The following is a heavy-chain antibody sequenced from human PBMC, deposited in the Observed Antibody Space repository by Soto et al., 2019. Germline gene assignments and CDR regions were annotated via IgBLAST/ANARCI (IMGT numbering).Heavy chain of an antibody. CDR3: ARDWDSSGYFSWFDP. D-gene: IGHD3-22*01. J-gene: IGHJ5*02. CDR1: GGSISSYY. V-gene: IGHV4-59*01. CDR2: IYYSGST. Sequence: SETLSLTCTVSGGSISSYYWSWIRPPPGKGLEWIGYIYYSGSTNYNPSLKSRVTISVDTSKNQFSLKLSSVTAADTAVYYCARDWDSSGYFSWFDPWGQATLVTVSS.